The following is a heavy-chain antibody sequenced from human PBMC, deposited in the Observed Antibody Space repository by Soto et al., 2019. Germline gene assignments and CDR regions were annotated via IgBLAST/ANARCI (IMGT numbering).Heavy chain of an antibody. Sequence: EVQLVESGGGLGKPGGSLRLSCAASGFTFSTHSMNWVRQAPGKGPEWVSSINDKSNYIFYADSVKGRFTISRDNAKNSLYLQMNSLRDDDTAVYYCATFPNYYGGWGQGTLVTVSA. CDR3: ATFPNYYGG. J-gene: IGHJ4*02. V-gene: IGHV3-21*06. CDR1: GFTFSTHS. CDR2: INDKSNYI.